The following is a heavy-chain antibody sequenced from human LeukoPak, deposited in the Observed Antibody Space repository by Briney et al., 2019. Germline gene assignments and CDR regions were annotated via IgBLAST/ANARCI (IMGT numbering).Heavy chain of an antibody. Sequence: GGSLRLSCAASGFTFSNYPMHWVRQAPGKGLEWVAVISYDGSNKYYADSVKGRFTISRDNSKNTLYLQMNSLRAEDTAVYYCARDDGGGDYWGQGTLVTVSS. CDR2: ISYDGSNK. CDR1: GFTFSNYP. D-gene: IGHD2-21*01. V-gene: IGHV3-30-3*01. CDR3: ARDDGGGDY. J-gene: IGHJ4*02.